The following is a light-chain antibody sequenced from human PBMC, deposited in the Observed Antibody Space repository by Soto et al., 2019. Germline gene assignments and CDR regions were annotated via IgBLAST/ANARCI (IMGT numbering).Light chain of an antibody. CDR1: QSISSSF. J-gene: IGKJ4*01. V-gene: IGKV3-20*01. Sequence: EIVLTQSPGKLYLSPGERATLSCRASQSISSSFLAWYQQKPGQAPRLLIYGASSRGTGIPDRFSGSGSGTDFALTISRLEPEDFAVYYCQQYGSSPPLTFGGGTKVEIK. CDR3: QQYGSSPPLT. CDR2: GAS.